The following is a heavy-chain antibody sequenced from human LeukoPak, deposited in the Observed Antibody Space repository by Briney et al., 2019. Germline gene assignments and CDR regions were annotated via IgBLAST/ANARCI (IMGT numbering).Heavy chain of an antibody. CDR3: ARGPRVRGYYYNPIDY. V-gene: IGHV1-69*13. CDR2: IIPIFGTA. Sequence: SVKVSCKASGGTFSSYAISWVRQAPGQGLEWMGGIIPIFGTANYAQKFQGRVTITADESTSTAYMELSSLRSEDTAVYYCARGPRVRGYYYNPIDYWGQGTLVTASS. CDR1: GGTFSSYA. J-gene: IGHJ4*02. D-gene: IGHD3-22*01.